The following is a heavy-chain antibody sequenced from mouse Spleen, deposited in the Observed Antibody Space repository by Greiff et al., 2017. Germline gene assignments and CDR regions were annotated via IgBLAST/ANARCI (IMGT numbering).Heavy chain of an antibody. D-gene: IGHD1-1*01. CDR2: ISSGSSTI. J-gene: IGHJ1*03. V-gene: IGHV5-17*01. CDR3: ATPLYYGSSYDWYFDV. CDR1: GFTFSDYG. Sequence: EVKLMESGGGLVKPGGSLKLSCAASGFTFSDYGMHWVRQAPEKGLEWVAYISSGSSTIYYADTVKGRFTISRDNAKNTLFLQMTSLRSEDTAMYYCATPLYYGSSYDWYFDVWGTGTTVTVSS.